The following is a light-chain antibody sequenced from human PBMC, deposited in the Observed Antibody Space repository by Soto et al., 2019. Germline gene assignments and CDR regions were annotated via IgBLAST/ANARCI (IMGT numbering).Light chain of an antibody. J-gene: IGLJ3*02. CDR2: EVS. Sequence: QSVLTQPASVSGSPGPSITISCTGTSSDVGGYNYVSWYQQHPGKAPKLMIYEVSNRPSGVSNRFSGSKSGNTASLTISGLQAEDEADYYCSSYTSSSTFWVFGGGTKLTVL. CDR3: SSYTSSSTFWV. V-gene: IGLV2-14*01. CDR1: SSDVGGYNY.